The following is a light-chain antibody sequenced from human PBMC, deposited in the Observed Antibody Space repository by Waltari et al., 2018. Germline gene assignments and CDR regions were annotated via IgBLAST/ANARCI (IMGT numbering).Light chain of an antibody. CDR1: QSFSSS. CDR2: SAS. Sequence: DIQMTQSPSSLSASVGDSVTITCRARQSFSSSLAWYQQKPGKAPKLLIYSASSLQSGVPSRFSGSKSGTDFTLTISSLQPEDIASYYCQQYYSDPWTFGQGTKVEIK. V-gene: IGKV1-27*01. CDR3: QQYYSDPWT. J-gene: IGKJ1*01.